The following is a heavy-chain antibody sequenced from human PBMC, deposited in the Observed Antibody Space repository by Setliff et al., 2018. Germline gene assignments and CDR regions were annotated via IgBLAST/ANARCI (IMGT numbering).Heavy chain of an antibody. CDR3: ARDRQYCSRTSCYTSYFYYYAMDI. J-gene: IGHJ6*02. Sequence: SETLSLTCAVSGGSISSYYWSWIRQPPGKGLEWIGYIYYSGSTNYNPSLKSRVTISVDTSRNQVSLKLSSVTAADTAVYYCARDRQYCSRTSCYTSYFYYYAMDIWGQGTTVTVSS. CDR2: IYYSGST. D-gene: IGHD2-2*02. V-gene: IGHV4-59*12. CDR1: GGSISSYY.